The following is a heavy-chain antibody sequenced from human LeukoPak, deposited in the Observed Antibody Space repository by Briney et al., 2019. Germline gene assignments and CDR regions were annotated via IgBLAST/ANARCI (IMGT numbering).Heavy chain of an antibody. Sequence: SETLSLTCAVYGGSLSGYYWSWIRQPPGKGLEWIGEINHSGSTNYNPSLKSRVTISVDTSKNQFSLKLSSVTAADTAVYYCARGARVNVFNFWGQGKMVTVSS. D-gene: IGHD1-1*01. CDR2: INHSGST. CDR1: GGSLSGYY. V-gene: IGHV4-34*01. CDR3: ARGARVNVFNF. J-gene: IGHJ3*01.